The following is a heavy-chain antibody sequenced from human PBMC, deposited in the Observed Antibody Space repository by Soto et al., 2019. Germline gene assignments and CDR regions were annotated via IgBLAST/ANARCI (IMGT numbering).Heavy chain of an antibody. CDR1: GGSIGSYY. D-gene: IGHD3-3*01. J-gene: IGHJ4*02. V-gene: IGHV4-59*08. CDR3: ARGGWRPSDY. Sequence: QVQLQESGPGLVKPSETLSLTCSVSGGSIGSYYWSWIRQPPGKGLEWIGYIYYSGSTNYNPSLKSRVTRSVGTSKSQFSLKLSSVTAADTAVFYCARGGWRPSDYWGQGTLVTVSS. CDR2: IYYSGST.